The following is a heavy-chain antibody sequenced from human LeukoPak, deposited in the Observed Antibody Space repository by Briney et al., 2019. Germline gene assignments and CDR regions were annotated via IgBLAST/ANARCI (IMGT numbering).Heavy chain of an antibody. CDR3: ATPPSDSFDL. CDR1: GFTFTTYA. CDR2: ISSSGGDT. J-gene: IGHJ3*01. Sequence: GGSLRLSRAASGFTFTTYAMSWVRQAPGKGLEWVSAISSSGGDTNYADSVKGRFTISRDNSQSTLYLQMSSLRAEDTALYYCATPPSDSFDLWGQGTMVTVSS. D-gene: IGHD2-15*01. V-gene: IGHV3-23*01.